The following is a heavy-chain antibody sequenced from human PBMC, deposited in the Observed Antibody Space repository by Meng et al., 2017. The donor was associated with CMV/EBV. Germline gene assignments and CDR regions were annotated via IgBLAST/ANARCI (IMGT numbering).Heavy chain of an antibody. J-gene: IGHJ4*02. CDR3: ARVYLNYYASSGYPDY. Sequence: GESLKISCAASGFTFSSYSMNWVRQAPGKGLEWVSSISSSSSYIYYADSVKGRFTISRDNAKNSLYLQMNSLRAEDTAVYYCARVYLNYYASSGYPDYWGQGTLVTVSS. CDR1: GFTFSSYS. D-gene: IGHD3-22*01. V-gene: IGHV3-21*01. CDR2: ISSSSSYI.